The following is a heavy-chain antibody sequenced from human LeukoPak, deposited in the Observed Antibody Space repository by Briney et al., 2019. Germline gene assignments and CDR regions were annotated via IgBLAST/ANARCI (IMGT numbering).Heavy chain of an antibody. J-gene: IGHJ4*02. Sequence: GGSLRLSCAASGFTFSSYGIHWVRQAPGKGPEWVAFTRYDGSNKYYADSVKGRFTISRDNSNNTLYLQMNSLRPEDTAVYHCAKVIVVVRDDFDYWGQGTLVTVSS. CDR3: AKVIVVVRDDFDY. CDR1: GFTFSSYG. D-gene: IGHD3-22*01. CDR2: TRYDGSNK. V-gene: IGHV3-30*02.